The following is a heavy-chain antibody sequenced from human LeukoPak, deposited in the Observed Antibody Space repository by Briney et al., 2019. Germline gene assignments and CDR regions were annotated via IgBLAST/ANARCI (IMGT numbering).Heavy chain of an antibody. CDR2: IWYSGFT. V-gene: IGHV4-34*01. J-gene: IGHJ5*02. CDR1: GGSLSDYY. D-gene: IGHD4/OR15-4a*01. CDR3: ARVRDWFDP. Sequence: SSETLSLTCAVYGGSLSDYYWSWIRQPPGKELEWIGYIWYSGFTYYNPSLKSRVTISVDTSKDQFFLKLSSVTAADTAMYYCARVRDWFDPWGQGTLVTVSS.